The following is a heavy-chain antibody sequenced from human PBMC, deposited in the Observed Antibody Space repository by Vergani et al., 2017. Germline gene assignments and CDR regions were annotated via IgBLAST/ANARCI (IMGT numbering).Heavy chain of an antibody. CDR1: GSTVSRNY. Sequence: ELQLVESGGGLVQPGGSLSLSCAASGSTVSRNYMTWVRQAPGKGLEWVSHIYSGDETYYADSVKGRVTISRDTSKNTLHLQINNLRIEDTAVYYCVRGNYYGSGTYVDPWGQGTLVTVSS. D-gene: IGHD3-10*01. V-gene: IGHV3-66*02. CDR3: VRGNYYGSGTYVDP. J-gene: IGHJ5*02. CDR2: IYSGDET.